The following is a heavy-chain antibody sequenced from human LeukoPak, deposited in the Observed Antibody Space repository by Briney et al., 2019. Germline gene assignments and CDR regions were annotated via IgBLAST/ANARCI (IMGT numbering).Heavy chain of an antibody. D-gene: IGHD5-12*01. J-gene: IGHJ2*01. Sequence: SETLSLTCTVSGGSISSYYWSWIRQPPGKGLEWIGSIYYSGSTYYNPSLKSRVTISVDTSKNQFSLKLSSVTAADTAVYYCATTEVATSLGYWYFDLWGRGTLVTVSS. CDR2: IYYSGST. CDR1: GGSISSYY. CDR3: ATTEVATSLGYWYFDL. V-gene: IGHV4-59*04.